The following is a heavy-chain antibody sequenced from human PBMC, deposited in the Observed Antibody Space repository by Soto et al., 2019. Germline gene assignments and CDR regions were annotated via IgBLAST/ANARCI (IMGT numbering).Heavy chain of an antibody. Sequence: SETLSLTCTFSDGSIISYYCSCIRQPPGKGLEWIGYIYYSGSTNYNPSLKSRVTISVDTSKNQFSLKLSSVTAADTAVYYCASFPGRRAYYYYYGMDVWGQGTTVTVSS. CDR2: IYYSGST. CDR3: ASFPGRRAYYYYYGMDV. V-gene: IGHV4-59*01. CDR1: DGSIISYY. D-gene: IGHD3-10*01. J-gene: IGHJ6*02.